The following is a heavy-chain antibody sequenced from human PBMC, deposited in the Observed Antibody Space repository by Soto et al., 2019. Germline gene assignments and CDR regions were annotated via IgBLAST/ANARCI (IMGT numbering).Heavy chain of an antibody. CDR2: IIPIFGTA. V-gene: IGHV1-69*13. CDR3: ARDLRTVVTRHYYYYGMDV. D-gene: IGHD2-21*02. J-gene: IGHJ6*02. Sequence: SVKVSCKASGGTFSSYAISWVRQAPGQGLEWMGGIIPIFGTANYAQKFQGRVTITADESTSTAYMELSSLRSEDTAVYYCARDLRTVVTRHYYYYGMDVWGQGTTVTVSS. CDR1: GGTFSSYA.